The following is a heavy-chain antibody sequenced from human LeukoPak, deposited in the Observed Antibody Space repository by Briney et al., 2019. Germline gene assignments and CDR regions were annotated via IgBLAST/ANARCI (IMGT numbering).Heavy chain of an antibody. V-gene: IGHV3-74*01. CDR2: INSDGSST. D-gene: IGHD3-22*01. J-gene: IGHJ6*03. CDR3: ARDPGYDSSGYYYGYYYYYYMDV. CDR1: GFTFSSYW. Sequence: AGGSLRLSCAASGFTFSSYWMHWVRQAPGKGLVWVSRINSDGSSTSYADSVKGRFTISRGNAKNTLYLQMNSLRAEDTAVYYCARDPGYDSSGYYYGYYYYYYMDVWGKGTTVTVSS.